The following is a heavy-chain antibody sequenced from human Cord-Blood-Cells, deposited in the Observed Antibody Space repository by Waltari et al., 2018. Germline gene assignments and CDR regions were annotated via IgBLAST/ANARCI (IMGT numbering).Heavy chain of an antibody. V-gene: IGHV3-33*01. D-gene: IGHD3-9*01. CDR1: GFTFSSYG. Sequence: QVQLVESGGGVVQPGRSLRLSCAASGFTFSSYGMHWVRQAPGKGLEWVAVIWYDGSNKYYADSVKGRFTISRDNSKNTLYLQMNSLRAEDTAVYYCARGSLRYFDWLLGPIGYWGQGTLVTVSS. J-gene: IGHJ4*02. CDR2: IWYDGSNK. CDR3: ARGSLRYFDWLLGPIGY.